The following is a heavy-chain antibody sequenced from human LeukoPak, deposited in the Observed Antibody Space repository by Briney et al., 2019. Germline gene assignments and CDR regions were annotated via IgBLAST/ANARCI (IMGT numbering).Heavy chain of an antibody. V-gene: IGHV4-59*11. CDR1: GDSISSHY. Sequence: SETLSLTCTVSGDSISSHYWIWIRQPPGKGLEWIGYMYYSGITNYNPSLKSRVTISADTSKNQFSLRLTSVSAADTAVYYCARGQTRTAAPGSWFDPWGQGTLVTVSS. D-gene: IGHD6-13*01. J-gene: IGHJ5*02. CDR3: ARGQTRTAAPGSWFDP. CDR2: MYYSGIT.